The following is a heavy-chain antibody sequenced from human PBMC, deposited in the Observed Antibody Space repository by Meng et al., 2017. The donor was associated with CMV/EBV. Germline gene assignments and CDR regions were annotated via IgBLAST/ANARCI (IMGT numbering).Heavy chain of an antibody. CDR1: GFTCSSYA. D-gene: IGHD6-19*01. CDR2: ISYDGSNK. Sequence: LSCAASGFTCSSYAMHWVLQAPGKWLEWVAVISYDGSNKYYADSVKGRFTISRDNSKNTLYLQMSSLRAEDTAVYYCASGVLSSGCDYWGQGTLVTVSS. CDR3: ASGVLSSGCDY. J-gene: IGHJ4*02. V-gene: IGHV3-30*04.